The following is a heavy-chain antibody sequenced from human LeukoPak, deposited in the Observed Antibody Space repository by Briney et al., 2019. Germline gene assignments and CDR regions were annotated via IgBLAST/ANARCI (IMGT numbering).Heavy chain of an antibody. D-gene: IGHD1-7*01. J-gene: IGHJ4*02. CDR3: ARGVQPNWNYVIDY. CDR2: IIPIFGTA. Sequence: EASVKVSCKASGGTFSSYAISWVRQARGQGLEWMGGIIPIFGTANYAQKFQGRVTITADESTSTAYMELSSLRSEDTAVYYCARGVQPNWNYVIDYWGQGTLVTVSS. CDR1: GGTFSSYA. V-gene: IGHV1-69*13.